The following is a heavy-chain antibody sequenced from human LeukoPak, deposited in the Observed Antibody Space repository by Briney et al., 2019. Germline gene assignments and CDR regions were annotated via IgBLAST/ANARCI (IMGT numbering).Heavy chain of an antibody. Sequence: PSETLSLTCAVYGGSFSGYYWSWIRQPPGKGLEWIGEINHSGSTNYNPSLKSRVTISVDTSKNQFSLKLSSVTAADTAVYYCARVFGGSSINSDYWGQGTLVTVSS. V-gene: IGHV4-34*01. CDR2: INHSGST. D-gene: IGHD2-15*01. J-gene: IGHJ4*02. CDR1: GGSFSGYY. CDR3: ARVFGGSSINSDY.